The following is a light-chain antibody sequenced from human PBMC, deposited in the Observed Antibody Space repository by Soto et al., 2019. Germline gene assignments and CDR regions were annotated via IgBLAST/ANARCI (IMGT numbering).Light chain of an antibody. CDR2: DAS. Sequence: EIVLTQSPGTLSLSPGERATLSCRASQSVTSSYLAWYHQKPGQAPRRLIYDASNRATGIPDRFSGSWSGTDFTLTINRLEPEDFAVYYCQQYVSSPRTFGQGTKVEIK. V-gene: IGKV3-20*01. CDR1: QSVTSSY. CDR3: QQYVSSPRT. J-gene: IGKJ1*01.